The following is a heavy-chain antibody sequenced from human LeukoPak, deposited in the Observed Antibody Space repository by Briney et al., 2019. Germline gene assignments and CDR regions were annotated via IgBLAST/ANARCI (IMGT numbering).Heavy chain of an antibody. D-gene: IGHD1-14*01. CDR2: IKQDGSEK. V-gene: IGHV3-7*01. CDR3: ARWAGANRPYYYYYYMDV. Sequence: GRSLRLSCAASGFTFSSYWMSWVRQAPGKGLEWVANIKQDGSEKYYVDSVKGRFTISRDNAKNSLYLQMNSLRAEDTAVYYCARWAGANRPYYYYYYMDVWGKGTTVTVSS. J-gene: IGHJ6*03. CDR1: GFTFSSYW.